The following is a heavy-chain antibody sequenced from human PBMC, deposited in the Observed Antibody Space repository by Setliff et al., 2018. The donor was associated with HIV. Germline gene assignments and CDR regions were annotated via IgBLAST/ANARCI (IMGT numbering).Heavy chain of an antibody. D-gene: IGHD3-22*01. Sequence: SETLSLTCSVSGGSISSYYWSWIRQSPGRGLEWIGFIFSSGSTKYNPSLQSRVTMSIDTSKNQFSLRLTSVTAADTAVYFCARLRITMIMMLNYFDYWGQGTLVTVSS. CDR3: ARLRITMIMMLNYFDY. CDR1: GGSISSYY. CDR2: IFSSGST. J-gene: IGHJ4*02. V-gene: IGHV4-4*09.